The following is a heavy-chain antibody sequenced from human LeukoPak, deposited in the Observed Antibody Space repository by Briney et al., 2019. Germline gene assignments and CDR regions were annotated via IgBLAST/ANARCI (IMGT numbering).Heavy chain of an antibody. J-gene: IGHJ4*02. D-gene: IGHD3-22*01. CDR3: ARKNYYDSMAFDY. Sequence: PSETLSLTCTVSGGSITNHYWSWIRQTPGKGLEWIGYVYYTGRTNYNPSTNYNPSLKSRLTISIDASKSQFSLELRSVTAADTAVYYCARKNYYDSMAFDYWGQGTLVTVSS. CDR2: VYYTGRTNYNPST. V-gene: IGHV4-59*08. CDR1: GGSITNHY.